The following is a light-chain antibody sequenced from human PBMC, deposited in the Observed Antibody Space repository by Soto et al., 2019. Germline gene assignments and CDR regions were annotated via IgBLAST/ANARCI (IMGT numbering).Light chain of an antibody. CDR2: EVS. Sequence: LAQPASVSGSPGQSITISCTGTSSDVGGYNYVSWYQQHPGKAPKLMIYEVSNRPSGVSNRFSGSKSGNTASLTISGLQAEDEADYYCSSYTSSSTGVFGTGTKVTVL. CDR1: SSDVGGYNY. CDR3: SSYTSSSTGV. J-gene: IGLJ1*01. V-gene: IGLV2-14*01.